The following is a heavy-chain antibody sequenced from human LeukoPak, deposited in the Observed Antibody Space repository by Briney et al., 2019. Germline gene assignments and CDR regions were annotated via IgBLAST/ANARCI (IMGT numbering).Heavy chain of an antibody. CDR3: ARQYDLLAGPYYFDF. J-gene: IGHJ4*02. CDR2: IYPGDSDT. CDR1: GYSFSNFW. V-gene: IGHV5-51*01. Sequence: GESLKISSKASGYSFSNFWIGWARQMPGKGLEWLGFIYPGDSDTQYSPSLQGQVTISADKSVNTAYLQWRSLESSDTAMYFCARQYDLLAGPYYFDFWGQGTLVSVTS. D-gene: IGHD3-9*01.